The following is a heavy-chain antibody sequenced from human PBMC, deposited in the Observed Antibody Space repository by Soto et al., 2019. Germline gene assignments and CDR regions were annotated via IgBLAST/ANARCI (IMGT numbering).Heavy chain of an antibody. D-gene: IGHD3-10*01. V-gene: IGHV4-34*01. CDR2: INHSGST. CDR1: GGSFSGYY. J-gene: IGHJ6*03. Sequence: PSETLSLTCAVYGGSFSGYYWSWIRQPPGKGLEWIGEINHSGSTNYNPSHKSRVTISVDTSKNQFSLKLSSVTAADTAVYYCARGDLLWFGELLRKDYYYYMDVWGKGTTVTVSS. CDR3: ARGDLLWFGELLRKDYYYYMDV.